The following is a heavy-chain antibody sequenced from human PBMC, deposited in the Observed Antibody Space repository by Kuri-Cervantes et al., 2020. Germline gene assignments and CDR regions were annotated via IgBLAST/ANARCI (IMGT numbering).Heavy chain of an antibody. J-gene: IGHJ4*02. CDR3: ATATPPLRDY. D-gene: IGHD5-12*01. Sequence: GESLKISCAASGFTVSSNYMSWVRQAPGKGLEWVAVISYDGSNKYYADSVKGRFTISRDNSKNTLYLQMNSLRAEDTAVYYCATATPPLRDYWGQGTLVTVSS. V-gene: IGHV3-30*03. CDR2: ISYDGSNK. CDR1: GFTVSSNY.